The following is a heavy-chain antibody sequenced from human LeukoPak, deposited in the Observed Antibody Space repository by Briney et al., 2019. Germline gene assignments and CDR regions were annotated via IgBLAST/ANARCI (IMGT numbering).Heavy chain of an antibody. CDR2: IWYDGSNK. V-gene: IGHV3-33*01. Sequence: GRSLRLSCAPSGFSFSSYGMHWVRQAPGKGLEWVAVIWYDGSNKYYADSVNGRIPTSRDNSKNTLYLQMNSLRADDAAVYYCARDRAGAQSWVALDPWGQGTLVTVSS. D-gene: IGHD3-10*01. J-gene: IGHJ5*02. CDR3: ARDRAGAQSWVALDP. CDR1: GFSFSSYG.